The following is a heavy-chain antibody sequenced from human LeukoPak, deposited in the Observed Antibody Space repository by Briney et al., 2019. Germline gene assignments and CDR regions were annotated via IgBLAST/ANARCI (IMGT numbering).Heavy chain of an antibody. V-gene: IGHV1-2*02. D-gene: IGHD6-19*01. CDR2: INPNSGVT. CDR1: GYTFTGYY. J-gene: IGHJ4*02. Sequence: ASVKVSCKASGYTFTGYYMHWVRQAPGQGLEWMGWINPNSGVTNYAQKFQGRVTMTRDTSISTAYMELSRLTSDDTALYYCARYQSNGWNPFDYWGQGTLVTVSS. CDR3: ARYQSNGWNPFDY.